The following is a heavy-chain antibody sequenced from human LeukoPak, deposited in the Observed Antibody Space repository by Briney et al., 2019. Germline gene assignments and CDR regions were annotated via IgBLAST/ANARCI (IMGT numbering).Heavy chain of an antibody. Sequence: SETLSLTCTVSGGSISSGGYYWSWIRQPPGKGLEWIGEINHSGSTNYNPSLKSRVTISVDTSKNQFSLKLSSVTAADTAVYYCARDLYSSSAGYWGQGTLVTVSS. D-gene: IGHD6-6*01. CDR1: GGSISSGGYY. CDR2: INHSGST. J-gene: IGHJ4*02. V-gene: IGHV4-39*07. CDR3: ARDLYSSSAGY.